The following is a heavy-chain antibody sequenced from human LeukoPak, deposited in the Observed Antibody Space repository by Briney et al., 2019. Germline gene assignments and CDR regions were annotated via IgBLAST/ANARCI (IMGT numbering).Heavy chain of an antibody. CDR3: AKEPYGSGSSPSY. V-gene: IGHV3-23*01. D-gene: IGHD3-10*01. CDR1: GCTFSSYA. Sequence: GGSLRLSWAASGCTFSSYAMSWVRQAPGKGLEWVSAISGSGGSTYYADSVKGRFTISRDNSKNTLYLQMNSLRAEDTAVYYCAKEPYGSGSSPSYWGQGTLVTVSS. J-gene: IGHJ4*02. CDR2: ISGSGGST.